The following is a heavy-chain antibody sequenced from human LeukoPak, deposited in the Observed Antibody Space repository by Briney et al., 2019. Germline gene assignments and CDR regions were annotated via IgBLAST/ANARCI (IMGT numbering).Heavy chain of an antibody. CDR3: AREVFTMMVVDYYYYMDV. CDR2: IIPILGIA. J-gene: IGHJ6*03. V-gene: IGHV1-69*04. Sequence: ASVKVSCKASGGTFSSYTISWVRQAPGQGLEWMGRIIPILGIANYAQKFQGRVTITADKSTSTAYMELSSLRSEDTAVYYCAREVFTMMVVDYYYYMDVWGKGTTVTVSS. D-gene: IGHD3-22*01. CDR1: GGTFSSYT.